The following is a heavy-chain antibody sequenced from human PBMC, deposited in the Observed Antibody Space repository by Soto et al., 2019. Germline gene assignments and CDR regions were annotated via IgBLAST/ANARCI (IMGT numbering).Heavy chain of an antibody. Sequence: QITLKESGPTLVKPTQTLTLTCTFSGFSLSTSGVGVGWIRQPPGKALEWLALIYWDDDKRYSPSLKSRLTITKDTSKNQVVLTMTNMDPVDTATCYCAHRSPARTGYGDRGDYFDYWGQGTLVTVSS. J-gene: IGHJ4*02. CDR3: AHRSPARTGYGDRGDYFDY. V-gene: IGHV2-5*02. CDR2: IYWDDDK. D-gene: IGHD4-17*01. CDR1: GFSLSTSGVG.